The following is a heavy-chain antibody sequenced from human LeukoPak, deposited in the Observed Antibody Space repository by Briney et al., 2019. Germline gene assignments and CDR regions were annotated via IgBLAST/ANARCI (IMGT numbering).Heavy chain of an antibody. D-gene: IGHD2-15*01. CDR1: GYTFTSYA. CDR3: ARERFLGCSGGSCYSRDYYYYGMDV. Sequence: ASVKVSCKASGYTFTSYAIHWVRQAPGQRLQWMGWINTGKGNTEYSQRFQDRVTITRDTSATTAYMELSSLRSDDTAVYYCARERFLGCSGGSCYSRDYYYYGMDVWGQGTTVTVSS. J-gene: IGHJ6*02. CDR2: INTGKGNT. V-gene: IGHV1-3*04.